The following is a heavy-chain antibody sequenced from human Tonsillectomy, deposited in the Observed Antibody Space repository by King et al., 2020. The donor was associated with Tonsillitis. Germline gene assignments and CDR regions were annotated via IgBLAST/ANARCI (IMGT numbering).Heavy chain of an antibody. CDR1: GASLSSSY. D-gene: IGHD4-17*01. CDR3: ATEDHYGDSYY. CDR2: IYFSETT. J-gene: IGHJ4*01. Sequence: VQLQESGPALVKPSETLSLTCTVSGASLSSSYWNWIRQPPGKGLEWIGYIYFSETTKYNPSLESRVTISADTSKKQFSLRLTSVTAADTAVYYCATEDHYGDSYYWGQGTLVTVPA. V-gene: IGHV4-59*01.